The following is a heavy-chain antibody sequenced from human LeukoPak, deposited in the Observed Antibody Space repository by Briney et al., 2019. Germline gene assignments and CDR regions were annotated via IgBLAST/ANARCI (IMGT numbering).Heavy chain of an antibody. J-gene: IGHJ4*02. D-gene: IGHD2-2*02. CDR2: INHSGRT. CDR3: AIQLLQYCSSTSCYMGRGNSEQLYSR. CDR1: GGSFSGYY. Sequence: SETLSLTCAVYGGSFSGYYWSWIRQPPGKGLEWFGEINHSGRTNYNPSLKSRVTISVDTSKNQFSLKLSSVTAADTAVYYCAIQLLQYCSSTSCYMGRGNSEQLYSRWGQGTLVTVSS. V-gene: IGHV4-34*01.